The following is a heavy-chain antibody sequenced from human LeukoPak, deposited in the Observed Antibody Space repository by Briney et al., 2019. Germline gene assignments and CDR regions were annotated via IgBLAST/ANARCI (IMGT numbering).Heavy chain of an antibody. CDR3: ARVLAIFGLDTTDFYMDV. V-gene: IGHV4-59*11. D-gene: IGHD3/OR15-3a*01. CDR1: GASISSHY. CDR2: TSGSI. Sequence: PSETLFLTCAVSGASISSHYWSWIRQPPGKGLEWIGYTSGSISDNPSLKSRVAVSVDPSQNQVSLSLTTVTAADTAVYYCARVLAIFGLDTTDFYMDVWGKGTTVTVSS. J-gene: IGHJ6*03.